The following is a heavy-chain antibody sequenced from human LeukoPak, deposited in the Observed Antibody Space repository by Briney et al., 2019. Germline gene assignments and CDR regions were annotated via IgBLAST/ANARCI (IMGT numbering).Heavy chain of an antibody. CDR2: ISNDGSKK. CDR3: AREVGRSSGWYGGYFDY. V-gene: IGHV3-30*04. D-gene: IGHD6-19*01. J-gene: IGHJ4*02. CDR1: GFTFNNYA. Sequence: GALRLSCAASGFTFNNYAMHWVRQAPGKGLQWVAVISNDGSKKSYVDSVKGRFTISRDNSKNTLYLQMNSLRAEDTAVYYCAREVGRSSGWYGGYFDYWGQGTLVTVSS.